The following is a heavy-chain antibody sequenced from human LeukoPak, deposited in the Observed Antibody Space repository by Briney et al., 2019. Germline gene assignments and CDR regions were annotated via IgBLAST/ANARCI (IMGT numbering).Heavy chain of an antibody. J-gene: IGHJ6*03. CDR3: ARDAPSYYYDSSGQAYMDA. D-gene: IGHD3-22*01. CDR1: GFTFSSYS. V-gene: IGHV3-21*01. Sequence: GGSLRLSCAASGFTFSSYSMNWVRQAPGKGLEWVSSISSSSSYIYYADSVKGRFTISRDDAKNSLYLQMNSLRAEDTAVYYCARDAPSYYYDSSGQAYMDAWGKGTTVTVSS. CDR2: ISSSSSYI.